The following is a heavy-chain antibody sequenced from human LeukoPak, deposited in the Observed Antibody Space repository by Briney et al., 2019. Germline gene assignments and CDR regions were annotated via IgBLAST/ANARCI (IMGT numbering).Heavy chain of an antibody. Sequence: SETLSLTCTVSGGSVSSGSYYWSWIRQPPGKGLEWIGYIYYSGSTNYNPSLKSRVTISVDTSKNQFSLKLSSVTAADTAVYYCARGNGVVTAIRYYGYWGQGTLVTVSS. D-gene: IGHD2-21*02. CDR2: IYYSGST. CDR1: GGSVSSGSYY. V-gene: IGHV4-61*01. J-gene: IGHJ4*02. CDR3: ARGNGVVTAIRYYGY.